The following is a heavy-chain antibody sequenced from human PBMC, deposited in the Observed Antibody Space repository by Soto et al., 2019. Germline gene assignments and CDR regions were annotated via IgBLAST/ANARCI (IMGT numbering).Heavy chain of an antibody. J-gene: IGHJ5*02. CDR2: INHSGST. CDR3: AIWGRTYDSSGYYYNWFDP. D-gene: IGHD3-22*01. Sequence: SETLSLTCAVYGGSFSGYYWSWIRQPPGKGLEWIGEINHSGSTNYNPSLKSRVTISVDTSKNQFSLKLSSVTAADTAVYYCAIWGRTYDSSGYYYNWFDPWGQGTLVTVSS. CDR1: GGSFSGYY. V-gene: IGHV4-34*01.